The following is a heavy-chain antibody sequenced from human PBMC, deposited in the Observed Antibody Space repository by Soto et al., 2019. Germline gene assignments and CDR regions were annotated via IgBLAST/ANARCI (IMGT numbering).Heavy chain of an antibody. V-gene: IGHV1-8*01. D-gene: IGHD3-22*01. CDR2: MNPNSGNT. CDR1: GYTFTTSD. Sequence: QVQLVQSGAEVKKPGASVKVSCKASGYTFTTSDINCVRQATGQGLEWMGWMNPNSGNTGYAQKFQGRVTMTRDTSISTAYMELSGLRSEDTAVYYCARGFYYDSSGYYYGPWCQGTPVTVSS. J-gene: IGHJ5*02. CDR3: ARGFYYDSSGYYYGP.